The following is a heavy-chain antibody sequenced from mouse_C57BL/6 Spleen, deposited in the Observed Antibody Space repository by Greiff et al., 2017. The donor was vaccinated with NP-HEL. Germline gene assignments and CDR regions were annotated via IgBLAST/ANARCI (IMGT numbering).Heavy chain of an antibody. CDR1: GYTFTSYG. CDR2: IYPRSGNT. J-gene: IGHJ4*01. D-gene: IGHD1-1*01. CDR3: ARQGVYGSSYRAMDY. V-gene: IGHV1-81*01. Sequence: VQLQQSGAELARPGASVKLSCKASGYTFTSYGISWVKQRTGQGLEWIGEIYPRSGNTYYNEKFKGKATLTADKSSSTAYMELRSLTSEDSAVYFCARQGVYGSSYRAMDYWGQGTSVTVSS.